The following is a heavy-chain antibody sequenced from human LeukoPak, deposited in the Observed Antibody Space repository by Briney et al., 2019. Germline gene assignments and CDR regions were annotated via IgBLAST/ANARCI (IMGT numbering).Heavy chain of an antibody. Sequence: GESLRLSCAASGFTFSTYAMSWVRQAPGKGLEWVSTISGSGGRTYYADSVKGRFTISRDNSKNTLYLQMNSLRAEDPAVYYCAKDRDSGNYYFDYWGQGTLVTVSS. CDR2: ISGSGGRT. J-gene: IGHJ4*02. CDR1: GFTFSTYA. CDR3: AKDRDSGNYYFDY. D-gene: IGHD1-26*01. V-gene: IGHV3-23*01.